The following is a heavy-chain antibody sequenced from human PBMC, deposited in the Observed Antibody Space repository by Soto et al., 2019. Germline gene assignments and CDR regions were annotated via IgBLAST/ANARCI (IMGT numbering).Heavy chain of an antibody. Sequence: QVQLQESGPGLVKPSQTLSLTCTVSGGSISSGGYYWSWIRQHPGKCLEWIGYIYYRGSTYYNPSLKSRVTISVDTSKNQFSLKLSSVTAADTAVYYCARVDCSGGSCFRWFDPWGQGTLVTVSS. CDR2: IYYRGST. J-gene: IGHJ5*02. CDR1: GGSISSGGYY. D-gene: IGHD2-15*01. CDR3: ARVDCSGGSCFRWFDP. V-gene: IGHV4-31*03.